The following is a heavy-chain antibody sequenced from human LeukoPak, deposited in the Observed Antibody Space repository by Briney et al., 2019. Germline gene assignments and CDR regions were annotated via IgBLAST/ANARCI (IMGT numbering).Heavy chain of an antibody. CDR3: ARDPDEGGDY. CDR2: INPNSGGT. J-gene: IGHJ4*02. Sequence: ASVKVSCKASGYTFTGYYIHWVRQAPGQGLEWMGRINPNSGGTSYAQKFQGRVTMTRDTSISTAYMELSGLTSDDTAVYYCARDPDEGGDYWGQGTLVTVSS. CDR1: GYTFTGYY. V-gene: IGHV1-2*06.